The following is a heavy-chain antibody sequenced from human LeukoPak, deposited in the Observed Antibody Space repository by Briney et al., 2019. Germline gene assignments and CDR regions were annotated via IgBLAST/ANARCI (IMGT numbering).Heavy chain of an antibody. Sequence: GGPLRLSCAASGFTFSSYAMPWVRQAPGKGLEWVAVISYDGSNKYYAASVKGRFTISRDNSKNTLYLQMNSLRAEDTAVYYCAREGFYDSSGYFDYWGQGTLVTVSS. V-gene: IGHV3-30*04. J-gene: IGHJ4*02. D-gene: IGHD3-22*01. CDR1: GFTFSSYA. CDR3: AREGFYDSSGYFDY. CDR2: ISYDGSNK.